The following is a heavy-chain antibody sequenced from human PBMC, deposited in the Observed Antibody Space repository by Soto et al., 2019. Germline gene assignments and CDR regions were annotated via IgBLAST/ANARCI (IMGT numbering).Heavy chain of an antibody. D-gene: IGHD5-18*01. V-gene: IGHV1-18*01. J-gene: IGHJ6*02. CDR3: ARCIQGDYYYGMDV. CDR2: INADYGNT. CDR1: GYTFYSHS. Sequence: QAQLVQSGAEVRKPGASVKVSCKASGYTFYSHSISWVRQAPGQGLEWMGRINADYGNTQYAQKFRGRVTMTTDTTRTTVYMELTNLISDDTAVYYCARCIQGDYYYGMDVWGQGTTVTVSS.